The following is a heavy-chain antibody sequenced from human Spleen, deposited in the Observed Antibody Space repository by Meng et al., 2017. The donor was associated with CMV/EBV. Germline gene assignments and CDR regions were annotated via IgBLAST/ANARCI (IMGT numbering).Heavy chain of an antibody. CDR1: GFTFDDYG. J-gene: IGHJ4*02. CDR3: ARDSLVGATEGDFDY. Sequence: GGSLRLSCAASGFTFDDYGMSWVRQFPGKGLEWLSGINWNGGTVGYADSVKGRFTISRDNARNSLFLQMNGLRAEDTAVYYCARDSLVGATEGDFDYWGQGTLVTVSS. CDR2: INWNGGTV. V-gene: IGHV3-20*04. D-gene: IGHD1-26*01.